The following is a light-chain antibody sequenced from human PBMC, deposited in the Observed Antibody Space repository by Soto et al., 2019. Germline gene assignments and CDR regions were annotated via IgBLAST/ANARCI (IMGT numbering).Light chain of an antibody. CDR1: SSNIGGNS. J-gene: IGLJ1*01. Sequence: QSVLTQPPSVSAAPGQKVTISCSGSSSNIGGNSVSWYQQLPGTAPKLLIYDDNKRPSGIPDRFSGSKSGTSATLGITGFQTGDEADYYCAAWDDTLSNYVFGTGTKVTVL. CDR2: DDN. CDR3: AAWDDTLSNYV. V-gene: IGLV1-51*01.